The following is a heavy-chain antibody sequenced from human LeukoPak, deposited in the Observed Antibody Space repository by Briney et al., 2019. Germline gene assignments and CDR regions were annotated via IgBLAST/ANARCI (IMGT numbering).Heavy chain of an antibody. CDR3: AREHCSGGSCYLDY. J-gene: IGHJ4*02. Sequence: ASVKVSCKASGYTFTGYYMHWVRQAPGQGLEWMGWINPNSGGTNYAQKFQGRVTMTRDTSISTACMELSRLRSDDTAVYYCAREHCSGGSCYLDYWGQGTLVTVSS. CDR2: INPNSGGT. D-gene: IGHD2-15*01. CDR1: GYTFTGYY. V-gene: IGHV1-2*02.